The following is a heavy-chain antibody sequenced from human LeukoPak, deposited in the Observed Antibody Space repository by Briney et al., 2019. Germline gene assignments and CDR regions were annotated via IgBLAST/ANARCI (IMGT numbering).Heavy chain of an antibody. CDR1: GFTFSSYS. D-gene: IGHD2-15*01. V-gene: IGHV3-21*01. CDR3: ASDLGYWSGGSCDSDY. CDR2: ISSSSSYT. Sequence: GGSLRLSCAASGFTFSSYSMNWVRQAPGKGLQWVSSISSSSSYTYYADSVKGRFTISRDNAKNSLYLQMNSVRAEDTAVYYCASDLGYWSGGSCDSDYWGQGTLVTVSS. J-gene: IGHJ4*02.